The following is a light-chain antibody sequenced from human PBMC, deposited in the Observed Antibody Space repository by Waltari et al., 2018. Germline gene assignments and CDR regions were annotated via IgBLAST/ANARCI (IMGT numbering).Light chain of an antibody. CDR2: GAS. Sequence: EIVLTQSPGTLSLSPGERATLSCRASQSVSSSYLAWYQQKPGQAPRLLIYGASSRATGIPDRFSGSGSGTDFTLTISSLQAEDVAVYYCQQYLRAPRTFGQGTALEIK. CDR3: QQYLRAPRT. CDR1: QSVSSSY. V-gene: IGKV3-20*01. J-gene: IGKJ2*02.